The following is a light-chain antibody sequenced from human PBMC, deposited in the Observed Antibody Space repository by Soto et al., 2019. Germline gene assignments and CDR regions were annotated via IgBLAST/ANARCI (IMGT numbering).Light chain of an antibody. J-gene: IGLJ2*01. CDR3: TSWTTSTTMI. V-gene: IGLV2-14*03. CDR2: DVS. CDR1: RSDIGAYNF. Sequence: SALTHPASVSGSPGQSITITCTGTRSDIGAYNFVSWYQQHPGEVPKLMLYDVSIRPSGVSNRFSGSKSGNTASLTISGLQAEDEADYYCTSWTTSTTMIFGGGTKVTVL.